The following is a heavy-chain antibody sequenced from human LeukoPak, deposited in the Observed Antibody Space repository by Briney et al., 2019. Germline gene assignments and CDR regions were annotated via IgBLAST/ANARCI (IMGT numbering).Heavy chain of an antibody. J-gene: IGHJ4*02. CDR2: TYYSGST. Sequence: SSQTLSLTCTVSGDSISSGVSYWSWIRQHPGRGLEWIGNTYYSGSTHYNPSLKSRLTISVDTSKNQFSLKLSSVTAADTAVYYCARAPHYDISAFDYWGQGTLVTVSS. CDR3: ARAPHYDISAFDY. CDR1: GDSISSGVSY. D-gene: IGHD3-9*01. V-gene: IGHV4-31*03.